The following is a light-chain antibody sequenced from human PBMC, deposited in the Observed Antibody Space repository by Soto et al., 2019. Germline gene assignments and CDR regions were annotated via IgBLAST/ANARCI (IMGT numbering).Light chain of an antibody. J-gene: IGKJ2*01. CDR2: AAS. CDR3: QHLNTFPPYT. Sequence: DIQLTKSPSFLSASIGDRVTITCRASQGIRSFLAWYQQKPGKAPNLLIYAASRLQSGVPSRFSGAGSGTEFSLTISSLQPEDSATYYCQHLNTFPPYTFGQGTKLEIK. V-gene: IGKV1-9*01. CDR1: QGIRSF.